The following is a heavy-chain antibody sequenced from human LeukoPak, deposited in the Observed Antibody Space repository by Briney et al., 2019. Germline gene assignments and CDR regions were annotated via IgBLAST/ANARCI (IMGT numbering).Heavy chain of an antibody. V-gene: IGHV3-48*04. CDR2: ISSSSSTI. D-gene: IGHD3-3*01. CDR1: GFTFSSYS. Sequence: PGGSLRLSCAASGFTFSSYSMNCVRQAPGKGLEWVSYISSSSSTIYYADSVKCRFTISRDNAKNSLYLKLSSLRAEDRAVYYCARGRSGYPDYWGQGTLVTVSS. CDR3: ARGRSGYPDY. J-gene: IGHJ4*02.